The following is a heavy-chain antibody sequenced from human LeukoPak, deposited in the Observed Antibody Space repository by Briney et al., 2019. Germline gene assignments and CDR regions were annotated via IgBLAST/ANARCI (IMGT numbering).Heavy chain of an antibody. D-gene: IGHD3-3*01. CDR1: GGSISSYY. V-gene: IGHV4-59*01. J-gene: IGHJ5*02. CDR3: ATQRYDFWSGYSLGWFDP. CDR2: IYYSGST. Sequence: SETLSLTCTVSGGSISSYYWGWIRQPPGKGLEWIGYIYYSGSTNYNPSLKSQVTISVDTSKNQFSLKLSSVTAADTAVYYCATQRYDFWSGYSLGWFDPWGREPWSPSPQ.